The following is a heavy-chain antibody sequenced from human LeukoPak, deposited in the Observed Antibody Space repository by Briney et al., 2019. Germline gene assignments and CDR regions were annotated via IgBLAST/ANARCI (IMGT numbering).Heavy chain of an antibody. CDR2: ISGSGGST. Sequence: PGRSLRLSCAASGFTFSSYAMSWVRQAPGKGLEWVSAISGSGGSTYYADSVKGRFTISRDNSKNTLYLQMNSLRAEDTAVYYCAKASSHGQWLVTQDIYFDYWGQGTLVTVSS. D-gene: IGHD6-19*01. V-gene: IGHV3-23*01. CDR1: GFTFSSYA. CDR3: AKASSHGQWLVTQDIYFDY. J-gene: IGHJ4*02.